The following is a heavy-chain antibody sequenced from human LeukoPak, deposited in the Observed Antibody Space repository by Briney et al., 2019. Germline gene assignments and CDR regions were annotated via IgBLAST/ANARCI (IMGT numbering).Heavy chain of an antibody. CDR2: TYPGDSDT. CDR3: AVAYCGGDCYSGYYYGMDV. V-gene: IGHV5-51*01. D-gene: IGHD2-21*02. CDR1: GYSFTSYW. Sequence: GESLKISCKGSGYSFTSYWIGWVRQMPRKGPEWMGITYPGDSDTRYSPSFQGHVTISAVKSISTAYLQWSSLKASDTAMYYCAVAYCGGDCYSGYYYGMDVWGQGTTVTVSS. J-gene: IGHJ6*02.